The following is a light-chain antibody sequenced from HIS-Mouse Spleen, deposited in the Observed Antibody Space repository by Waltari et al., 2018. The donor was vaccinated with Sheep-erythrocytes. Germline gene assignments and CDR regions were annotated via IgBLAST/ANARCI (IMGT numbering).Light chain of an antibody. CDR1: SSHVGSYNL. CDR2: EGS. Sequence: QSALTQPASVSGSPGQSITISCPGTSSHVGSYNLVSWYQQHPGKAPKLMLYEGSKRPSGVSNRFSGSKSGNTASLTISGLQAEDEADYYCCSYAGSSTWVFGGGTKLTVL. CDR3: CSYAGSSTWV. V-gene: IGLV2-23*01. J-gene: IGLJ3*02.